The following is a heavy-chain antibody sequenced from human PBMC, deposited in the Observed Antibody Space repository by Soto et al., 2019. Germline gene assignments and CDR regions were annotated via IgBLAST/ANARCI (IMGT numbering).Heavy chain of an antibody. CDR1: GFTFGDYA. V-gene: IGHV3-49*03. CDR3: TRVPELLYFDWFSQGYAFDI. CDR2: IRSKAYGGTT. J-gene: IGHJ3*02. Sequence: GGSLRLSCTASGFTFGDYAMSWFRQAPGKGLEWVGFIRSKAYGGTTEYAASVKGRFTISRDDSKSIAYLQMNSLKTEDTAVYYCTRVPELLYFDWFSQGYAFDIWGQGTMVTVSS. D-gene: IGHD3-9*01.